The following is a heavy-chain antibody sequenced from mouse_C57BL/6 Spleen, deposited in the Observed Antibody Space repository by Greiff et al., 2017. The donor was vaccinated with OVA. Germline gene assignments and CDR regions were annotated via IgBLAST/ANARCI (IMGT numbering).Heavy chain of an antibody. CDR2: IYPGSGST. V-gene: IGHV1-55*01. D-gene: IGHD1-1*01. CDR3: AREGGYYGSSYVRYFDY. CDR1: GYTFTSYW. J-gene: IGHJ2*01. Sequence: VQLQQSGAELVKPGASVKMSCKASGYTFTSYWITWVKQRPGQGLEWIGDIYPGSGSTNYNEKFKSKATLTVDTSSSTAYMQLSSLTSEDSAVYYCAREGGYYGSSYVRYFDYWGQGTTLTVSS.